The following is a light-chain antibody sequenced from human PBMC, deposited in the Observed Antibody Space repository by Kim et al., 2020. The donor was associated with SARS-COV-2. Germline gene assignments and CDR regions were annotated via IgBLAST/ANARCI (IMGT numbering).Light chain of an antibody. J-gene: IGLJ3*02. CDR3: ISYTNNNNWV. CDR1: SSDIDDYNF. Sequence: QSALTQPVSVSGSPGQSITISCTGPSSDIDDYNFVSWYQQHPGKAPKLMIYDVINRSSGVSNRFSGSKSGNTASLTISGLQAEDEADYYCISYTNNNNWVFGGGTQRTL. V-gene: IGLV2-14*03. CDR2: DVI.